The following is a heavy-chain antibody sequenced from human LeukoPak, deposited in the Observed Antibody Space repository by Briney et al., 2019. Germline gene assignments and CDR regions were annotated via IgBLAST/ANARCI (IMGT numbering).Heavy chain of an antibody. D-gene: IGHD6-19*01. V-gene: IGHV4-31*03. Sequence: PSETLSLTCTVSGGSISSGDYYWSWIRQHPGKGLEWIGNIHYSGSTYYNPSLKSRVTISVDTSQNQFSLKLTSVTAADTAVYYCARGPLAVAGTLALDYWGQGTLVTVSS. CDR1: GGSISSGDYY. CDR2: IHYSGST. J-gene: IGHJ4*02. CDR3: ARGPLAVAGTLALDY.